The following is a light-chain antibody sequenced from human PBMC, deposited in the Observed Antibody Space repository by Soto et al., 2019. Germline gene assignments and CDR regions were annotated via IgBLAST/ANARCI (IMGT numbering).Light chain of an antibody. V-gene: IGKV1-5*03. CDR2: KAS. CDR1: QSISTY. CDR3: QHYNLYSPWT. Sequence: DIQMTQSPSTLSASVGDRVTITCRASQSISTYLAWYQQKPAKAPKLLIYKASILESGVPSRFSGSGSVTEFTLAITSLQPDDFATYHCQHYNLYSPWTFGQGTKVEIK. J-gene: IGKJ1*01.